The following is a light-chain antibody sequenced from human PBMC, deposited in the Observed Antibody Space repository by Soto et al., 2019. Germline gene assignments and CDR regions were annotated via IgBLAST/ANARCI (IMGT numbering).Light chain of an antibody. CDR1: QSISRY. CDR3: QQTSSTVFT. CDR2: AAS. V-gene: IGKV1-39*01. Sequence: DIQMTQSPSSLSASVGDSVTITCRASQSISRYLNWYQQKPGKAPKLLIYAASTLHSGVPSRFSGSGSGTAFTLTISSLQPEDFATYSCQQTSSTVFTFGTGTKGDIK. J-gene: IGKJ3*01.